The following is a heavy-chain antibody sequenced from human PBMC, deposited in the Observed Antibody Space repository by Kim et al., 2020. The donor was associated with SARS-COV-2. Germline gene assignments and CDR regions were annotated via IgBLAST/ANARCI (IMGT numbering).Heavy chain of an antibody. J-gene: IGHJ6*02. D-gene: IGHD6-19*01. CDR3: ARDWESSGDLLYYYGMDV. V-gene: IGHV1-18*04. Sequence: ASVKVSCKASGYTFTSYGISWVRQAPGQGLEWMGWISAYNGNTNYAQKLQGRVTMTTDTSTSTAYMELRSLRSDDTAVYYCARDWESSGDLLYYYGMDVWGQGTTVTVSS. CDR1: GYTFTSYG. CDR2: ISAYNGNT.